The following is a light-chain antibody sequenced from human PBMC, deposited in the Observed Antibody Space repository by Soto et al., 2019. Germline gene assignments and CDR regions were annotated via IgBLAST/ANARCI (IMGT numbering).Light chain of an antibody. V-gene: IGKV3-15*01. CDR1: QSVSSN. CDR2: GAS. Sequence: EIVMTQSPATLSVSPGERATLACRASQSVSSNLAWYHQKPGQAPRLLIYGASTRATGIPGRFSGSGSGTEFTLTISSLQSEDFAVYYCQQYDSWPGTFGQGTKVEIK. CDR3: QQYDSWPGT. J-gene: IGKJ1*01.